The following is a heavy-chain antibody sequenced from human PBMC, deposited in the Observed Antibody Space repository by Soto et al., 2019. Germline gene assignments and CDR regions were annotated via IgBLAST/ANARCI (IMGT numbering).Heavy chain of an antibody. Sequence: SVKVSCKASGGSFNMYAMNWVRQAPGHGLEWMGGIIPIFDAPRYSEQFQGRVTITVDESTSTAYMELSSLRSDDTAIYYCTRAIGSGGVMGGFDYWGQGTLVTVSS. CDR3: TRAIGSGGVMGGFDY. J-gene: IGHJ4*02. D-gene: IGHD3-16*01. CDR1: GGSFNMYA. CDR2: IIPIFDAP. V-gene: IGHV1-69*13.